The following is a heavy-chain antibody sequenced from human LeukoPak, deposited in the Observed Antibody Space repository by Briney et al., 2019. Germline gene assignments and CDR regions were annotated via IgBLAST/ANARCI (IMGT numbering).Heavy chain of an antibody. CDR1: GGSFSGYY. CDR3: ARVGYYNGFDF. V-gene: IGHV4-34*01. D-gene: IGHD3-9*01. CDR2: INHSGCT. J-gene: IGHJ4*02. Sequence: SETLSLTCAVYGGSFSGYYWSWIRQPPGKGLEWIGEINHSGCTNYNPSLKSRVTISVDTSKNQFSLKLSSVTAADTAVYYCARVGYYNGFDFWGQGTLVTVSS.